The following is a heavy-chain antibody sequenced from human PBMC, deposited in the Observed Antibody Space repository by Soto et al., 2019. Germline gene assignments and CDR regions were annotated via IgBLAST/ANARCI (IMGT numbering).Heavy chain of an antibody. V-gene: IGHV1-18*01. CDR2: ISAYNGKT. CDR1: GYTFTCYG. CDR3: ARDSADWNDGGAEDY. J-gene: IGHJ4*02. D-gene: IGHD1-1*01. Sequence: QVQLVQSGAEVKKPGASVKVSFKACGYTFTCYGISWVRRAHGRGLEWMGWISAYNGKTNYAQKLQGRVTMTTDTSTSTAYMELRSLRSDDTAVYYCARDSADWNDGGAEDYWGQGTLVTVSS.